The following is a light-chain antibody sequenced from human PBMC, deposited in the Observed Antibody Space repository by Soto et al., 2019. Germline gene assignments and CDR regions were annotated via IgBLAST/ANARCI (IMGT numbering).Light chain of an antibody. CDR1: SSDVGGYNY. V-gene: IGLV2-14*01. CDR2: DVS. J-gene: IGLJ1*01. CDR3: SPYTSSSTPYV. Sequence: ALTQPASVSWSPGQSITISCTGTSSDVGGYNYVSWYQQHPGKAPKLMIYDVSNRPSGVSNRFSGSKSGNTASLTISGLQAEDEADYYCSPYTSSSTPYVFGTGPKVTVL.